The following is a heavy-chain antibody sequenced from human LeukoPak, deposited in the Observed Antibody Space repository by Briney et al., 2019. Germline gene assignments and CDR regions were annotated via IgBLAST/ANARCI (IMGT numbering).Heavy chain of an antibody. D-gene: IGHD6-13*01. J-gene: IGHJ4*02. CDR3: ARDTKIGTAAAGTGY. CDR2: ITSGSGI. V-gene: IGHV3-69-1*01. Sequence: PGGSLRLSCAASGFMFSYCDMNWVHQAPGRGLEWISKITSGSGIYYADSVRGRFTISRDNGDNSLYLQMDSLRVEDTAVYYCARDTKIGTAAAGTGYWGQGTLVIVSS. CDR1: GFMFSYCD.